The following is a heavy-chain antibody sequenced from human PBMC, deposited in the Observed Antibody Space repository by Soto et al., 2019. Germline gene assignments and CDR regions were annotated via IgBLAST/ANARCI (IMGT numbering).Heavy chain of an antibody. CDR1: RFTFSNYW. J-gene: IGHJ5*01. CDR3: AREPRECSSSICQGWLDS. CDR2: INEDGSEK. V-gene: IGHV3-7*01. D-gene: IGHD2-2*01. Sequence: GGSLRLSCAASRFTFSNYWMTWVRQAPGKGLEWVANINEDGSEKYYVDSVKGRFTISRDSAKNSLYLQMNSLRAEDTAVYYCAREPRECSSSICQGWLDSWGQGTLVTVSS.